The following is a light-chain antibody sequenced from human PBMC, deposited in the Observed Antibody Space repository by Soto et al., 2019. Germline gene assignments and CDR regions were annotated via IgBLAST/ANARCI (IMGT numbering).Light chain of an antibody. CDR1: QSVSSNH. CDR2: GAS. J-gene: IGKJ4*01. V-gene: IGKV3-20*01. CDR3: QRYGSSPLT. Sequence: IVLTQPPGTLSLSPGERATLSCRASQSVSSNHLAWYQQKPGQAPRLLIYGASTRASGIPDRFSGSGSGTDFTLTISRLEPEDLAVYYCQRYGSSPLTFGGGTKVDIK.